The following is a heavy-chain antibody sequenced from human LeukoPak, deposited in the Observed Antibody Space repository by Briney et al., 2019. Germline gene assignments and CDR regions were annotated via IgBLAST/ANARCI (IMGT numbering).Heavy chain of an antibody. CDR1: GFAFSSYG. V-gene: IGHV3-23*01. D-gene: IGHD2-2*01. CDR2: ISGSGGST. J-gene: IGHJ5*02. CDR3: AKGGCSTTTCLNWFDP. Sequence: PGASLRLSCAASGFAFSSYGMTWVRQAPGKGLEWVSVISGSGGSTYYADSVQGRFTISRDNSKNTLYLQMNSLRAEDTPVYYCAKGGCSTTTCLNWFDPWGQGTLVTVSS.